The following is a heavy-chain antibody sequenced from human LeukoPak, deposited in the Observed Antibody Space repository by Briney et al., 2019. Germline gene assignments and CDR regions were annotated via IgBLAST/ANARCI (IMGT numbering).Heavy chain of an antibody. CDR2: ISGSGGST. CDR3: ARDSPKVYQHYFDF. CDR1: GFTFSSYA. V-gene: IGHV3-23*01. Sequence: GGSLRLSCAASGFTFSSYAMSWVRQAPGKGLEWVSAISGSGGSTYYADSMKGRFTLSRDNAKNTLYLEGVSLRAEDTAIYYCARDSPKVYQHYFDFWGQGTLVTVSS. D-gene: IGHD6-6*01. J-gene: IGHJ4*02.